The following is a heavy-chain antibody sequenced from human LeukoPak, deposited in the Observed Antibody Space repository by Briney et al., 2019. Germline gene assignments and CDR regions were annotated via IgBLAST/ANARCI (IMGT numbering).Heavy chain of an antibody. V-gene: IGHV3-23*01. CDR3: AKVRNYYGSGNIDY. Sequence: GGSLRLSCAASGFTFNNYAMSWVRQAPGKGLEWVSAISGSGATTYYADSVQGRFTISRDTSERKLYLQMDSLRAEDTAVYYCAKVRNYYGSGNIDYWGQGTLVTVSS. J-gene: IGHJ4*02. CDR1: GFTFNNYA. CDR2: ISGSGATT. D-gene: IGHD3-10*01.